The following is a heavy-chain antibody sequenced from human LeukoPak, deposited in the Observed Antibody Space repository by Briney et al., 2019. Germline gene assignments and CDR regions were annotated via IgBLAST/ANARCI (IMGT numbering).Heavy chain of an antibody. CDR1: GFTFSSYA. J-gene: IGHJ6*03. CDR2: ISGSGGST. D-gene: IGHD5-12*01. V-gene: IGHV3-23*01. CDR3: AKRRATRYYYYYMDV. Sequence: GGSLRLSCPASGFTFSSYAMSWVRQAPGKGLEWVSAISGSGGSTYYADSVKGRFTISRDNSKNTLYLQMNSLRAEDTAVYYCAKRRATRYYYYYMDVWGKGTTVTVSS.